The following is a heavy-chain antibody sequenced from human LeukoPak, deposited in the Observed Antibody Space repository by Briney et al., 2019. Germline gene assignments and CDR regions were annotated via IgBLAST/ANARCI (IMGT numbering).Heavy chain of an antibody. V-gene: IGHV1-18*04. CDR2: ISTYNGNT. CDR1: GYTFTSYG. CDR3: AREWAGGYSYGPYLDY. J-gene: IGHJ4*02. D-gene: IGHD5-18*01. Sequence: ASVKVSCTASGYTFTSYGINWVRQAPGQGLEWMGWISTYNGNTNYAQTFQGRITMTTDTSTSTAYMEVKSLRSDDTAVYYCAREWAGGYSYGPYLDYWGQGTLVTVSS.